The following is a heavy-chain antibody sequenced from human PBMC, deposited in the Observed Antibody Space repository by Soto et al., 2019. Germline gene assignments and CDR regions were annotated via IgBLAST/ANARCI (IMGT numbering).Heavy chain of an antibody. D-gene: IGHD3-22*01. V-gene: IGHV1-2*04. CDR3: VRDYYDGSASYGFEF. Sequence: QVHLVQSGAEVKKPGASVKVSCKASGYVFTGYYIHWVRQAPGQGLEWMGWINPMSGGANIAQKFQGWVTLTRDTSISTTYMEVNRLTSNDTAVYYCVRDYYDGSASYGFEFWGQGTPVTVAS. CDR1: GYVFTGYY. J-gene: IGHJ3*01. CDR2: INPMSGGA.